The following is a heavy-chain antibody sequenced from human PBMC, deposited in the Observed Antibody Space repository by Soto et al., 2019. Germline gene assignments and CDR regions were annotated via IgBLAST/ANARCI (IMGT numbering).Heavy chain of an antibody. CDR2: ISGSGINT. CDR1: GFSFSSYA. J-gene: IGHJ4*02. D-gene: IGHD2-8*02. CDR3: AKGIYDTGVSSPFDH. Sequence: PGGSLRLSCVASGFSFSSYAMTWVRQVVGKRLEWVSGISGSGINTLYLDSVKGRFTISRDNSKNTLYLQMNNVRAEDAAVYYCAKGIYDTGVSSPFDHWGQGTLVTVSS. V-gene: IGHV3-23*01.